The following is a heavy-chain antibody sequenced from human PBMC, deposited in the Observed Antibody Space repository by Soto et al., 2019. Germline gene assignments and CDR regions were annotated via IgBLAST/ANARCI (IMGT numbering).Heavy chain of an antibody. J-gene: IGHJ4*02. D-gene: IGHD6-13*01. CDR3: ARGTPYSSSWYVRSVDY. V-gene: IGHV3-7*01. Sequence: EVQLVESGGGLVQPGGSLRLSCAASGFTFSSYWMSWVRQAPGKGLEWVANIREDGSDIYYVDSVKGRFTISRDNAKNSLYLQMNSLRVEDTAVYYCARGTPYSSSWYVRSVDYWGQGTLVTVSS. CDR2: IREDGSDI. CDR1: GFTFSSYW.